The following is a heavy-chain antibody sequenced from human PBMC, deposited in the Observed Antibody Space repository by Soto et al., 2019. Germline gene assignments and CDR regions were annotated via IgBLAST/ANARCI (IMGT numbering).Heavy chain of an antibody. V-gene: IGHV3-15*01. Sequence: EVHLVESGGGLVKPGGSLRLSCAASGFIFSKAWMSWVRQAPGKGLEWVGRIKSKGSGGTIDYAAPVKGRFTFSRDDSKNTLYLQMSSLNTEDTAVYYCTTDGPYLYDSSGVNDYWGQGTLVTVSS. CDR1: GFIFSKAW. D-gene: IGHD3-22*01. J-gene: IGHJ4*02. CDR2: IKSKGSGGTI. CDR3: TTDGPYLYDSSGVNDY.